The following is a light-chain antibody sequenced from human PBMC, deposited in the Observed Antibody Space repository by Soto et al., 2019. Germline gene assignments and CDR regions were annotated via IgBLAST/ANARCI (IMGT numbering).Light chain of an antibody. CDR3: QQYINWPYT. Sequence: EIVMTQSPATLSVSPGERATLSCRASQSVSSNLVWYQQKPGQAPRLLIYGASTSATGIPVRFSGSGSGTEFTLTISSLQSADFAVYYCQQYINWPYTFGQGTKLEIK. CDR1: QSVSSN. CDR2: GAS. J-gene: IGKJ2*01. V-gene: IGKV3-15*01.